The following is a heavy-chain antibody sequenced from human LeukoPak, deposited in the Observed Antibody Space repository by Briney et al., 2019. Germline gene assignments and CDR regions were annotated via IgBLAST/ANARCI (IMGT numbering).Heavy chain of an antibody. CDR3: ARAITMVRDGVDY. D-gene: IGHD3-10*01. V-gene: IGHV3-30*04. J-gene: IGHJ4*02. CDR1: GFTFSSYA. CDR2: ISYDGSNK. Sequence: PGRSLRLSCAASGFTFSSYAMHWVSQAPGKGLEWVAVISYDGSNKYYADSVKGRFTISRDNSKNTLYLQMNSLRAEDTAVYYCARAITMVRDGVDYWGQGTLVTVSS.